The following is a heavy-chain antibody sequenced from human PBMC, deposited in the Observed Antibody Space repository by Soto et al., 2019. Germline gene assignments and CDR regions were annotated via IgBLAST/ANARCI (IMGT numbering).Heavy chain of an antibody. V-gene: IGHV4-4*02. J-gene: IGHJ4*02. CDR3: ARGDSGYDPLDY. CDR2: IYHSGST. D-gene: IGHD5-12*01. Sequence: LETLSLTCAVSGGSISSSNLWSWVRQPPGKGLEWIGEIYHSGSTNYNPSLKSRVTISVDKSKNQFSLKLSSVTAADTAVYYCARGDSGYDPLDYWGQGTLVTVSS. CDR1: GGSISSSNL.